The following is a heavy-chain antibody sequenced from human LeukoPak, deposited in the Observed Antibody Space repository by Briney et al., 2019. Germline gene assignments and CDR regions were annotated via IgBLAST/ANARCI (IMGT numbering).Heavy chain of an antibody. CDR2: IIPIFGTA. CDR1: GGTFTSYA. CDR3: ARGNYPRSSSGFLAVHYYYYYGMDV. Sequence: SVKVSCKASGGTFTSYAISWVRQAPGQGLEWMGGIIPIFGTANYSQKFQGRVAITADESTSTAYMELRSLRSEDTAVYYCARGNYPRSSSGFLAVHYYYYYGMDVWGQGTTVTVS. J-gene: IGHJ6*02. D-gene: IGHD6-19*01. V-gene: IGHV1-69*13.